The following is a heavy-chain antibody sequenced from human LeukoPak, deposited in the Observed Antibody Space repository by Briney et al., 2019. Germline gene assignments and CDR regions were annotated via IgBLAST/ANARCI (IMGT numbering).Heavy chain of an antibody. Sequence: PGGSLRLSCAASGFTFSDYYMSWIRQAPGKGLEWVSYISSSGSTIYYGDSVKGRFTISRDNAKNSLYLQMNNLRAEDTAVYYCARQRGYYTHDAFDIWGQGTMVTVSS. CDR3: ARQRGYYTHDAFDI. CDR2: ISSSGSTI. V-gene: IGHV3-11*01. CDR1: GFTFSDYY. J-gene: IGHJ3*02. D-gene: IGHD3-3*01.